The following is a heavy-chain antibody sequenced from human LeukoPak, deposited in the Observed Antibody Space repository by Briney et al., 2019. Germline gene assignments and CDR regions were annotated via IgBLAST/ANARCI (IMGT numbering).Heavy chain of an antibody. CDR2: INPNSGGT. V-gene: IGHV1-2*02. D-gene: IGHD3-10*01. CDR3: ARDRLVRGAGKKWFDP. CDR1: GYTFTGYY. J-gene: IGHJ5*02. Sequence: ASVKASCKASGYTFTGYYMHWVRQAPGQGLEWMGWINPNSGGTNYAQKFQGRVTMTRDTSISTAYMELSRLRSDDTAVYYCARDRLVRGAGKKWFDPWGQGTLVTVSS.